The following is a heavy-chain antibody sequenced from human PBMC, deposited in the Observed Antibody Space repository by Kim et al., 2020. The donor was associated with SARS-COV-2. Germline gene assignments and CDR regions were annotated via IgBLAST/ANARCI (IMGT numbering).Heavy chain of an antibody. J-gene: IGHJ6*01. CDR3: RKKAGGNNSWSNKYYNYG. CDR2: ISYDGSNK. CDR1: GFTFSSYG. Sequence: GGSLRLSCAASGFTFSSYGMHWVRQAPGKGLERVAVISYDGSNKYYADSVTGRFTISRDNSKNTLHLQMNSLRAEDTPGYYCRKKAGGNNSWSNKYYNYG. D-gene: IGHD3-16*01. V-gene: IGHV3-30*18.